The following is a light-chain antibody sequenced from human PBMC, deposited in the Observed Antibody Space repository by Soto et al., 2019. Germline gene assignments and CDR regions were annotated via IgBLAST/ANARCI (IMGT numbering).Light chain of an antibody. V-gene: IGLV2-14*01. CDR1: SSDVGGYNY. J-gene: IGLJ1*01. Sequence: QSALTQPASVSGSPGQSITISCTGTSSDVGGYNYVSWYQQHPGKAPKLMIYEVRNRPSGISNRFSGSKSGNTASLTISRLQAEDEADYYCTSYTSSSPYVFGTGTKLTVL. CDR3: TSYTSSSPYV. CDR2: EVR.